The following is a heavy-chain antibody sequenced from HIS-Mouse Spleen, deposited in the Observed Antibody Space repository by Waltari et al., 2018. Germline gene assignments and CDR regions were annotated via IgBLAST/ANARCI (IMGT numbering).Heavy chain of an antibody. D-gene: IGHD3-10*01. V-gene: IGHV4-39*07. J-gene: IGHJ3*02. Sequence: QLQLQESGPGLVKPSETLSLTCTVPGGPISIRSYYWGWSRQPPGKGLEWIGSIYYSGSTYYNPSLKSRVTISVDTSKNQFSLKLSSVTAADTAVYYCAREFGLLPPISSRDYDAFDIWGQGTMVTVSS. CDR3: AREFGLLPPISSRDYDAFDI. CDR1: GGPISIRSYY. CDR2: IYYSGST.